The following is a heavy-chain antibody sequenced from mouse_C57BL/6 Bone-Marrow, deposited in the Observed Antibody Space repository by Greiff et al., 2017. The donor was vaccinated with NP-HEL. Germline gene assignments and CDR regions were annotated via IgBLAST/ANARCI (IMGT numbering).Heavy chain of an antibody. J-gene: IGHJ3*01. CDR3: ARGAY. V-gene: IGHV1-80*01. CDR2: IYPGDGDT. Sequence: VQLQQSGAELVKPGASVKISCKASGYEFSNYWMNWVKQRPGKGLEWIGQIYPGDGDTNYTGKFKDKATLTADKSSSPAYMQLSRLTSEDSAVYFCARGAYWGQGTLVTVSA. CDR1: GYEFSNYW.